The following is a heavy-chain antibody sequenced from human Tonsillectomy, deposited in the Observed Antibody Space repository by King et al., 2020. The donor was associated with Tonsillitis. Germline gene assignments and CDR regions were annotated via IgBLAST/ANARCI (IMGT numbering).Heavy chain of an antibody. CDR2: IYPGDSDI. Sequence: VQLVQSGAEVKKPGESLKISCKGSGYDFTSHWIGWVRQMPGKGMEWMGIIYPGDSDIRHSPSFEGHVTISADKSITTAYLQWSSLKASDTAMHYCARSDIRGYYSLFDYWGRGTLVTVSS. CDR3: ARSDIRGYYSLFDY. J-gene: IGHJ4*02. CDR1: GYDFTSHW. V-gene: IGHV5-51*01. D-gene: IGHD3-22*01.